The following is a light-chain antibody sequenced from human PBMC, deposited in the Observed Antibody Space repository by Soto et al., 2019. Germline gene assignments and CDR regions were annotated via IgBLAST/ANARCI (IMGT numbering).Light chain of an antibody. Sequence: EIVLTQSPGTLSSSPGERATLSCRASQSVSSSYLAWYQQKPGQAPRLLIYGASSRATGIPDRFSGSGSGTDFTLTISRLEPEDFAVYYCQQYGSSRRTFGGGTKVDIK. CDR2: GAS. CDR1: QSVSSSY. V-gene: IGKV3-20*01. CDR3: QQYGSSRRT. J-gene: IGKJ4*01.